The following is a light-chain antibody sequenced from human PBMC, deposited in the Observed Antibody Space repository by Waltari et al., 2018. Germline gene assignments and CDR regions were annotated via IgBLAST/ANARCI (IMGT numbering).Light chain of an antibody. V-gene: IGLV8-61*01. Sequence: QTVVTQEPSFSVSPGGTVTLACGLSSGSVSTSYYPSWNQHTPGQAQRRLHNITEPRSSEVPVRCYGAVLGNTAALTITGPQAEDEYDYYCVLYFRSCIRVFGGGTKLTVL. CDR3: VLYFRSCIRV. CDR1: SGSVSTSYY. CDR2: ITE. J-gene: IGLJ3*02.